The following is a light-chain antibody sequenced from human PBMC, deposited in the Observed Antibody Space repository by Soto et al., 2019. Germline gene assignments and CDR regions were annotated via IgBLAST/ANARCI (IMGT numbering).Light chain of an antibody. CDR2: GAS. J-gene: IGKJ1*01. Sequence: EIVLTQSRGTLSLSPGERRTLVCRASESVSNNYLALSQQQPGQTPRLLIYGASNSATGIPDRFSGSRSGTDFTLTISRLEPEDFAVYYCHQYGSTGTFGQGTKVDI. V-gene: IGKV3-20*01. CDR3: HQYGSTGT. CDR1: ESVSNNY.